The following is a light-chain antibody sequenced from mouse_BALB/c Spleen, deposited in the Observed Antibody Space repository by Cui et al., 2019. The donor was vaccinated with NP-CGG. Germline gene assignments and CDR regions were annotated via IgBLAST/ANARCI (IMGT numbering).Light chain of an antibody. CDR2: GTN. V-gene: IGLV1*01. CDR3: ALWYSNHWV. J-gene: IGLJ1*01. Sequence: QAVVTQESALTTSPGETVTLTCRSSTGAVTTSNYANWVQEKPDHLFTGLIGGTNNRAPGVPARFSGSLIGDKAALTITGAQTGDETIYFCALWYSNHWVLGEGTKLTVL. CDR1: TGAVTTSNY.